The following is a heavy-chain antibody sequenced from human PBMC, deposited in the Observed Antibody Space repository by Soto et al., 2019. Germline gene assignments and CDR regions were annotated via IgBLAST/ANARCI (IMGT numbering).Heavy chain of an antibody. CDR3: ARDDPNSSGLRQHWFDP. CDR2: IYTSGST. Sequence: QVQLQESGPGLVKPSETLSLTCTVSGGSISSYYWSWIRQPAGKGLEWIGRIYTSGSTNYNPSLKSRVIMSVDTSKNQFSLKLSSVTAADTAVYYCARDDPNSSGLRQHWFDPWGQGTLVTVSS. J-gene: IGHJ5*02. CDR1: GGSISSYY. V-gene: IGHV4-4*07. D-gene: IGHD6-19*01.